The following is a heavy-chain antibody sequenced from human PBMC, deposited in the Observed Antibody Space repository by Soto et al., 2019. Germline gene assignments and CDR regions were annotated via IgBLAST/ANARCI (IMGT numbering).Heavy chain of an antibody. CDR1: GGSFSGYY. V-gene: IGHV4-34*01. D-gene: IGHD1-1*01. J-gene: IGHJ4*02. Sequence: PSATLSLTCAVYGGSFSGYYWSWIRQPPGKGLEWIGEINHSGSTNYNPSLKSRVTISVDTSKNQFSLKLSSVTAADTAVYYCAIWNARRNILDYWGQGTLVTVSS. CDR2: INHSGST. CDR3: AIWNARRNILDY.